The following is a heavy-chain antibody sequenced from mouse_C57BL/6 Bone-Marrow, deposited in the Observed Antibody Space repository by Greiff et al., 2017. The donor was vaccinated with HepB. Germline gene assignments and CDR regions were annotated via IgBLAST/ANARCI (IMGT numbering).Heavy chain of an antibody. J-gene: IGHJ4*01. Sequence: QQSCKASGYTFTCYWMQWVNQRPGQGLEWIGEIDPSASYTNYNQKYNGKATLTVDTSSSTAYMQLSSLTSAVSAVYYCARGDYGCYYAMDCWGQGTSVTVSS. CDR3: ARGDYGCYYAMDC. D-gene: IGHD2-4*01. CDR1: GYTFTCYW. CDR2: IDPSASYT. V-gene: IGHV1-50*01.